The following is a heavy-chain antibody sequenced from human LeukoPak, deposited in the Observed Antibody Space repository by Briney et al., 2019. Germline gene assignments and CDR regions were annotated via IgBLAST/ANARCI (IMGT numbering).Heavy chain of an antibody. CDR3: ARRYYGSGTYYFDY. V-gene: IGHV5-51*01. D-gene: IGHD3-10*01. CDR2: ICPGDSDT. Sequence: GESLKISCKGSGYNFTIYWIGWVRQMPGKGLEWMGIICPGDSDTRYSPSFQGQVTISADKSISAAYLQWSSLKASDSAMYYCARRYYGSGTYYFDYWGQGTLVTVSS. J-gene: IGHJ4*02. CDR1: GYNFTIYW.